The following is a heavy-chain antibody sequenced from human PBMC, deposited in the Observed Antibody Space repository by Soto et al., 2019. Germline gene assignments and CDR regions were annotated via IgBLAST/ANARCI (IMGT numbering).Heavy chain of an antibody. CDR2: IVVGSGNT. D-gene: IGHD3-10*01. CDR1: GFTFTSSA. CDR3: AVHPNHYGSDGNWFDP. V-gene: IGHV1-58*01. J-gene: IGHJ5*02. Sequence: SVKVSCKASGFTFTSSAVQWVRQARGQRLEWIGWIVVGSGNTNYAQKFQERVTITRDMSTSTAYMELSSLRSEDTAVYYCAVHPNHYGSDGNWFDPWGQGTLVTVSA.